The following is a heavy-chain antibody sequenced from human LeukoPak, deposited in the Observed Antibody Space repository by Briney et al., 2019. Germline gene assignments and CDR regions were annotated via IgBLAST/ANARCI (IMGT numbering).Heavy chain of an antibody. J-gene: IGHJ4*02. CDR2: ISYDGSNK. CDR3: ARVGLDY. Sequence: GRSLRLSCAASGFTFSSNAMHWVRQAPGKGLEWVAVISYDGSNKYYADSVKGRFTISRDNAKNSLYLQMNSLRAEDTTVYYCARVGLDYWGQGTLVTVSS. D-gene: IGHD3-10*01. CDR1: GFTFSSNA. V-gene: IGHV3-30-3*01.